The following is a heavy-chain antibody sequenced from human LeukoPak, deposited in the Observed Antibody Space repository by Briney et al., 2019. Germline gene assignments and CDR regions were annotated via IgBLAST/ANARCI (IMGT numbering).Heavy chain of an antibody. CDR2: IGSSGGGS. Sequence: PGGSLRLSCAASGFTFSSYAMHWVRQAPGKGLEYVSAIGSSGGGSYYANSVKGRFTISRDNSKNTLYLQMGSLRAEDMAVYHCARGYSRSGFDYWGQGTLVTVSS. D-gene: IGHD6-13*01. CDR3: ARGYSRSGFDY. V-gene: IGHV3-64*01. CDR1: GFTFSSYA. J-gene: IGHJ4*02.